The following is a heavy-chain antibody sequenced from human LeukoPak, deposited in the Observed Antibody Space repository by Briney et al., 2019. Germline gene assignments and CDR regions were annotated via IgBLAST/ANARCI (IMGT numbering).Heavy chain of an antibody. CDR2: IIPIFGTA. D-gene: IGHD2-15*01. J-gene: IGHJ4*02. Sequence: ASVKVSCKASGGTFSSYAISWVRQAPGRGLEWMGGIIPIFGTANYAQKFQGRVTITADESTSTAYMELSSLRSEDTAVYYCAAASNLVVVAGFDYWGQGTLVTVSS. CDR1: GGTFSSYA. CDR3: AAASNLVVVAGFDY. V-gene: IGHV1-69*13.